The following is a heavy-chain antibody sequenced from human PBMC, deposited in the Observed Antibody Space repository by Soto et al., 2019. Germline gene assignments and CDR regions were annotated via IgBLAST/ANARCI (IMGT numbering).Heavy chain of an antibody. CDR3: AVEYISSSGWFDP. J-gene: IGHJ5*02. V-gene: IGHV6-1*01. Sequence: QVQLQQSGPGLVKPSQTLSLTCAISGDSVSSSSAAWNWIRQSPSRGLEWLGRTYYRSRWYNDYAVSVKSRIXXNXDXXKNQFSLQLNSVTPEDTAVYFCAVEYISSSGWFDPWGQGTLVTVSS. CDR1: GDSVSSSSAA. D-gene: IGHD6-6*01. CDR2: TYYRSRWYN.